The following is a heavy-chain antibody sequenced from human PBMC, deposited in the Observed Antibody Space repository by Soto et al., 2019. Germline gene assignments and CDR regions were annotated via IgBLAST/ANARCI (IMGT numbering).Heavy chain of an antibody. CDR3: ARGRTVRNYADDSSDYFYFFDY. CDR1: GDSISTFY. D-gene: IGHD3-22*01. V-gene: IGHV4-59*01. J-gene: IGHJ4*02. CDR2: VYYTGST. Sequence: SETLSLTCTVSGDSISTFYWGWMRQSPGKELEWIGYVYYTGSTNYNPSLKSRVTISVDRSKNQFSLKLTSANAADTAVYYCARGRTVRNYADDSSDYFYFFDYWGQGXQVTVYS.